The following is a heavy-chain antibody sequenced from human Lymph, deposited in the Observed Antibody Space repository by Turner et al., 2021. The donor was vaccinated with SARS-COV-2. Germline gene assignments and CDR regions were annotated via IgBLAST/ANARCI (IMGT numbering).Heavy chain of an antibody. J-gene: IGHJ4*02. CDR3: AGERYDSSGSESYYFDY. Sequence: DVQLVESGGGLVKPGGSLILSCAASGFTFISDTMQWVRQAPGKGQEWVSAISRRSSYIYYADSVKGRFTISRDNAKNSLYLQMNSLRAEDTAVYYCAGERYDSSGSESYYFDYWGQGTLVTVSS. CDR2: ISRRSSYI. D-gene: IGHD3-22*01. V-gene: IGHV3-21*01. CDR1: GFTFISDT.